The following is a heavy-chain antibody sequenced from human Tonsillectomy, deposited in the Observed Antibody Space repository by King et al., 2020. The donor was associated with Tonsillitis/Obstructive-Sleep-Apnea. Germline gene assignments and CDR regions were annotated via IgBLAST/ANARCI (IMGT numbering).Heavy chain of an antibody. CDR2: IYYIGGS. CDR3: ARGVPYQRLYFYMDV. J-gene: IGHJ6*03. D-gene: IGHD2-2*01. V-gene: IGHV4-59*01. Sequence: QLQESGPGPVKPSETLSLTCTVSGGSMNYYFLSWIRQPPGKGLELVGYIYYIGGSNHSPSLKGRVTISVDRSKSQFSRKLGSVTAADTAVYYCARGVPYQRLYFYMDVWGKGTTVTVSS. CDR1: GGSMNYYF.